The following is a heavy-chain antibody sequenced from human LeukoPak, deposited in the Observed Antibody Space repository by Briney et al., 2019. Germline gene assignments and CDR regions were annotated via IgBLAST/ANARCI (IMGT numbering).Heavy chain of an antibody. Sequence: ASVKVSCKASGYSFTNYYIHWVRQAPGQGLEWMGIIDPSGGGTNYAQKFQGRVTMTRDTSTRTVYMELSSLRSEDTAVYYCARDPGQLLLDHYFDYWGQGTLVTVSS. D-gene: IGHD2-15*01. CDR2: IDPSGGGT. CDR1: GYSFTNYY. J-gene: IGHJ4*02. CDR3: ARDPGQLLLDHYFDY. V-gene: IGHV1-46*01.